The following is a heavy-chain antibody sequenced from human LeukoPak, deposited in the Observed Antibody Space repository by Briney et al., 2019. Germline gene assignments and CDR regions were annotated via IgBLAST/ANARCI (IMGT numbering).Heavy chain of an antibody. V-gene: IGHV6-1*01. CDR1: GDSVSSNTAA. CDR3: ARIIVLRGGAYFDY. D-gene: IGHD2/OR15-2a*01. J-gene: IGHJ4*02. CDR2: TYYRSKWYN. Sequence: SQTLSLTCAISGDSVSSNTAAWNWIRQSPSRGLEWLGRTYYRSKWYNDYAVSVKSRITINPDTSKNQFSLQLNSVAPEDTAVYYCARIIVLRGGAYFDYWGQGTLVTVSS.